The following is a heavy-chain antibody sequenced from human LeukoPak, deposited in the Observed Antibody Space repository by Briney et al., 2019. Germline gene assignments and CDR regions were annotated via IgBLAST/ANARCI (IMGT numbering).Heavy chain of an antibody. D-gene: IGHD6-19*01. V-gene: IGHV3-30-3*01. J-gene: IGHJ4*02. CDR1: GFTFSNYA. Sequence: GRSLRLSCAASGFTFSNYAMHWVRQAPGKGMEWVAVISYDGSDKYYADSVKGRFTISRDNSKNTLYLQMNSLRPEDTAVYYCARDWGRRYSSGWYGDFDYWGQGTLVTVSS. CDR3: ARDWGRRYSSGWYGDFDY. CDR2: ISYDGSDK.